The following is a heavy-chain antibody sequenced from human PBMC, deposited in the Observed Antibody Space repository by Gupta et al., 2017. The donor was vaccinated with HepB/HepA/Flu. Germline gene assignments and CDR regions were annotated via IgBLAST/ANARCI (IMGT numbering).Heavy chain of an antibody. D-gene: IGHD2-2*01. CDR2: ISGSGGST. CDR1: GFTFIRYA. J-gene: IGHJ4*02. CDR3: AKDFLGYCSSTSCYYFDY. Sequence: EVQLLESGGGLVQPGGSLRLSCAASGFTFIRYAMSWVRQATGKGLELVSAISGSGGSTYYADSVKGRFTISRDNSKSTLYLQMNSLRAEDTAVYYCAKDFLGYCSSTSCYYFDYWGQGTLVTVSS. V-gene: IGHV3-23*01.